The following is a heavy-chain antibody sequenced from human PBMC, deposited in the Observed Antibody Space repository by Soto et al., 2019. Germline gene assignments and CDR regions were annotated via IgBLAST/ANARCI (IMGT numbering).Heavy chain of an antibody. CDR3: ASGYSGSYYPDACDI. Sequence: QVQLVQSGAEVKKPGASVKVSCKASGYTFTSYAMHWVRQAPGQRLEWMGWINAGNGNTKYSQKFQGRVTITRDTSASTAYRELRSLRSEDTAVYYCASGYSGSYYPDACDIWGQGTMVTLSS. CDR2: INAGNGNT. J-gene: IGHJ3*02. V-gene: IGHV1-3*01. CDR1: GYTFTSYA. D-gene: IGHD1-26*01.